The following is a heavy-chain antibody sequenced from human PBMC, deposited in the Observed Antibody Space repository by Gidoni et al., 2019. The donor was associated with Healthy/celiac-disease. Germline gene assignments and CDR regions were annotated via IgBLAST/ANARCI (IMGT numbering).Heavy chain of an antibody. CDR3: AKPPPDYYGSGSYKAKNWFDP. J-gene: IGHJ5*02. Sequence: QVQLVESGGGVVQPGRSLRLSCAASGFTFSSYGMHWVRQAPGKGLEWVAVISYDGSNKYYADSGKGRFTISRDNSKNTLYLQMNSLRAEDTAVYYCAKPPPDYYGSGSYKAKNWFDPWGQGTLVTVSS. CDR1: GFTFSSYG. D-gene: IGHD3-10*01. CDR2: ISYDGSNK. V-gene: IGHV3-30*18.